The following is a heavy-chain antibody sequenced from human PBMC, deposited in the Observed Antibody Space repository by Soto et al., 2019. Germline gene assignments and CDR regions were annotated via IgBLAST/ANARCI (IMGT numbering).Heavy chain of an antibody. J-gene: IGHJ5*02. V-gene: IGHV4-30-4*01. CDR2: IYYSGST. D-gene: IGHD3-9*01. CDR3: ARARDYDILTGYSNNWFDP. CDR1: GDSIKTNYW. Sequence: SETLSLTCLVSGDSIKTNYWWAWVRQPPGKGLEWIGYIYYSGSTYYNPSLKSRVTISVDTSKNQFSLKLSSVTAADTAVYYCARARDYDILTGYSNNWFDPWGQGTLVTVSS.